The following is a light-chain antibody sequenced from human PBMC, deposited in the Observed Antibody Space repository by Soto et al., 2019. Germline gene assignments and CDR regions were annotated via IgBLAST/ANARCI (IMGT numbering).Light chain of an antibody. V-gene: IGKV3-11*01. Sequence: EIVLTQSPAALSLSPGERATLSCRASQSVSSYLAWYQQKPGQAPRLLIYDASNRATGIPDRFSGSGSGTDFTLTIDRLEPEDFATYYCQHYDSSRTFGQGTKVDNK. J-gene: IGKJ1*01. CDR2: DAS. CDR1: QSVSSY. CDR3: QHYDSSRT.